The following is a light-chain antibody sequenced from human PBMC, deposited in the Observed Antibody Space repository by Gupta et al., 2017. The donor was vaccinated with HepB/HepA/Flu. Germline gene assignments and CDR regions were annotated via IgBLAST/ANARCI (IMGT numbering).Light chain of an antibody. CDR1: SSDVGGYNS. J-gene: IGLJ3*02. V-gene: IGLV2-14*03. CDR2: DVN. Sequence: QSALTQPASVSGSPGQSITISSTGTSSDVGGYNSVYWYQQYPGKAPKLLIYDVNARLSGRSPRFSASKSGNTAALTISGLQTEEEADYFCSSFTRSTSTLVLFGGGTKVTVL. CDR3: SSFTRSTSTLVL.